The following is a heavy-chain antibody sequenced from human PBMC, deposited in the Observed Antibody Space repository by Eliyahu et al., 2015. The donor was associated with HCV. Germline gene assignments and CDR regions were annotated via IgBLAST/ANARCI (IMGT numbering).Heavy chain of an antibody. D-gene: IGHD6-19*01. V-gene: IGHV4-59*01. J-gene: IGHJ5*02. CDR2: IHYSGST. Sequence: QVQLQESGPGLVKPSETLSLTCTVXGGSITTXXWSWIRQPPGKGLEWIGYIHYSGSTNYNPSLKSRVTISLDTSKNQFSLSLTSVTAADSAVYYCASGGGGIAVAGTGGWFDPWGQGTLVTVSS. CDR3: ASGGGGIAVAGTGGWFDP. CDR1: GGSITTXX.